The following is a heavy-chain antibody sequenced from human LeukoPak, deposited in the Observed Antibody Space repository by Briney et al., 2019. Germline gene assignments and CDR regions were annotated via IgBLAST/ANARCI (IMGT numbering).Heavy chain of an antibody. J-gene: IGHJ6*02. CDR3: ARAEEWAPLSYYYYGMDV. D-gene: IGHD1-14*01. Sequence: PGGSLRLSCAASGFTFSSYAMHWVRQAPGKGLEWVAVISYDGSNKYYADSVKGRFTISRDNSKNTLYLQMNSLRAEDTAVYYCARAEEWAPLSYYYYGMDVWGQGTTVTVSS. CDR1: GFTFSSYA. CDR2: ISYDGSNK. V-gene: IGHV3-30*04.